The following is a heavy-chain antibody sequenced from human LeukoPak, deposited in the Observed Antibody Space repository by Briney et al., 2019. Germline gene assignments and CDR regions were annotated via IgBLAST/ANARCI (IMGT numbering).Heavy chain of an antibody. V-gene: IGHV5-51*01. CDR3: ARGLTSPGVIFDF. Sequence: GESLKISCKGSGYSFTSYWIAWVRQMPGKGLEWMGIIYPGDSDTRYSPSFQGQVTISVDKSISTAYLQWSSLKASDTAMYYCARGLTSPGVIFDFWGQGTLVTVSS. CDR1: GYSFTSYW. J-gene: IGHJ4*02. D-gene: IGHD2-21*01. CDR2: IYPGDSDT.